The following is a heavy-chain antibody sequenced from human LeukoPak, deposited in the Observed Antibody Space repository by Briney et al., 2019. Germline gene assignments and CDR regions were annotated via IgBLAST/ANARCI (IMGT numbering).Heavy chain of an antibody. V-gene: IGHV1-2*02. CDR1: GYTFTGYY. D-gene: IGHD5-18*01. CDR3: AREPHSWIQLWFPPDY. J-gene: IGHJ4*02. Sequence: ASVKVSCKASGYTFTGYYMHWVRQAPGQGLEWMGWINPNSGGTNYAQKFQGRVTMTRDTSISTAYMELSRLRSDDTAVYYCAREPHSWIQLWFPPDYWGQGTLVTVSS. CDR2: INPNSGGT.